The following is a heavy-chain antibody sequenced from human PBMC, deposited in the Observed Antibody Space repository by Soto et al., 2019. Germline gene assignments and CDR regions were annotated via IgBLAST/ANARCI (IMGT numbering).Heavy chain of an antibody. D-gene: IGHD3-16*01. V-gene: IGHV1-2*02. CDR3: ARNMDYYDGRGSGNGHGV. CDR2: INPKIGDT. Sequence: VQSGAEVKEPGDSVRVSCEASGYTFTAYHIHWVRQAPGQGLEWMGWINPKIGDTGYAQDFQGRVSMTRDMSISTVYMELSRLTSDDTAIYYCARNMDYYDGRGSGNGHGVWGQGTTVTVFS. J-gene: IGHJ6*02. CDR1: GYTFTAYH.